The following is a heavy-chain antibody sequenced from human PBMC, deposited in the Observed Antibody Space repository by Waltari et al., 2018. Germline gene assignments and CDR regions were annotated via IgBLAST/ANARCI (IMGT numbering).Heavy chain of an antibody. CDR3: ARLLWFGELSQFDY. CDR1: GGSISSSSYY. D-gene: IGHD3-10*01. Sequence: QLQLQESGPGLVKPSETLSLTCTVSGGSISSSSYYWGWIRQPPGKGLEWIGSIYYSGSTYYNPSFKSRVTISVDTSKNQFSLKLSSVTAADTAVYYCARLLWFGELSQFDYWGQGTLVTVSS. CDR2: IYYSGST. V-gene: IGHV4-39*01. J-gene: IGHJ4*02.